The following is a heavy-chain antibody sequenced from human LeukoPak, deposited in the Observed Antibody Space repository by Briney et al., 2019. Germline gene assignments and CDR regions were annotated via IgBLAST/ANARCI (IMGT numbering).Heavy chain of an antibody. CDR2: IYYSGTT. D-gene: IGHD6-13*01. V-gene: IGHV4-59*01. CDR3: ARGVYIAAAQYGY. J-gene: IGHJ4*02. Sequence: SETLSLTCTVSGGSISSYYWSWIRQPPGXXXEWIGYIYYSGTTNYNPSLKSRVTISVDTSKNQFSLKLSSVTAADTAVYYCARGVYIAAAQYGYWGQGTLVTVSS. CDR1: GGSISSYY.